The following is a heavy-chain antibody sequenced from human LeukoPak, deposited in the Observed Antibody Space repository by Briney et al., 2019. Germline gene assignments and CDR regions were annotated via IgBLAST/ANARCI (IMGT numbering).Heavy chain of an antibody. Sequence: GGSLRLSCVASGFTFSRFSMHWVREAPGKGLVWVSRINTDGSDTNYADSVKGRFTISRDNAKNTLYLQMNSLRAEDTALYYCVQSGGMDVWGQGTTVTVSS. CDR1: GFTFSRFS. CDR3: VQSGGMDV. J-gene: IGHJ6*02. CDR2: INTDGSDT. V-gene: IGHV3-74*01.